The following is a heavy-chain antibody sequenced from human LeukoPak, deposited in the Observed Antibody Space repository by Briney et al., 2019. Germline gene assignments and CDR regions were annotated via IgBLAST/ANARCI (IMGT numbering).Heavy chain of an antibody. CDR2: ISYDGSNK. D-gene: IGHD5-18*01. Sequence: GRSPRLSCAASGFTFSSYGMHWVRQAPGKGLEWVAVISYDGSNKYYADSVKGRFTTSRDNSKNTLYLQMNSLRAEDTAVYYCAKGVTAMNYYFDYWGQGTLVTVSS. CDR1: GFTFSSYG. J-gene: IGHJ4*02. V-gene: IGHV3-30*18. CDR3: AKGVTAMNYYFDY.